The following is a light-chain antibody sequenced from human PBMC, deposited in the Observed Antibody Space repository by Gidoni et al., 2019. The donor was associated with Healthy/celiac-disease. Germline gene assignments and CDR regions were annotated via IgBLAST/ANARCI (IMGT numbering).Light chain of an antibody. CDR1: QRVSSN. Sequence: EIVMTQSPATLSVSPGERATLSCRASQRVSSNLAWYQQKPGQAPRLLIYGASTRATGIPARFSGSGSGTEFTLTISSLQSEDFAVYYCQQYNNWPETFXQXTKLEIK. CDR3: QQYNNWPET. CDR2: GAS. V-gene: IGKV3-15*01. J-gene: IGKJ2*01.